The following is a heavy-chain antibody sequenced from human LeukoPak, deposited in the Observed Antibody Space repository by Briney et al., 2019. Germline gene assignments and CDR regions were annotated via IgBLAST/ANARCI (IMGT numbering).Heavy chain of an antibody. V-gene: IGHV4-31*03. Sequence: PSETLSLTCTVSGGSISSGGYYWRWLRQHPGKGLEWIGYIYYSGSTYYNPSLKSRVTISVDTSKNQFSLKLSSVTAADTAVYYCARDTNIVVVPAATAYYGMDVWGQGTTVTVSS. J-gene: IGHJ6*02. CDR3: ARDTNIVVVPAATAYYGMDV. CDR1: GGSISSGGYY. CDR2: IYYSGST. D-gene: IGHD2-2*01.